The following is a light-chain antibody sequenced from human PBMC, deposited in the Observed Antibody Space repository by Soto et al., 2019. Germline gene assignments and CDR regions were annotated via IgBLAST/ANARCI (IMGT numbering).Light chain of an antibody. J-gene: IGLJ2*01. Sequence: QSALTQPASVSGSPGQSITISCTGTSSDVGGYNYVSWYQQHPGKAPKLIISEVTNRPSGVSNRFSGSKSGNTASLTISGLQAEDEADYYCSSYTISSHVVFGGGTKLTVL. CDR2: EVT. CDR1: SSDVGGYNY. V-gene: IGLV2-14*01. CDR3: SSYTISSHVV.